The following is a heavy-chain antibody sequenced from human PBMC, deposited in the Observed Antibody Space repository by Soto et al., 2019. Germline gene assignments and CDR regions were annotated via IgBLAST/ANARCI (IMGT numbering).Heavy chain of an antibody. CDR1: NGSFTDYF. V-gene: IGHV4-34*01. J-gene: IGHJ5*02. CDR2: INHRGGA. Sequence: PSETLSLTCAAHNGSFTDYFWTWIRQSPGKGLEWIGEINHRGGATYNPSLRSRVTISIDTSKNHFSLRLRSVTAADTAVYYCARGGYYDFWSGYYRWFDPWGQGTLVT. D-gene: IGHD3-3*01. CDR3: ARGGYYDFWSGYYRWFDP.